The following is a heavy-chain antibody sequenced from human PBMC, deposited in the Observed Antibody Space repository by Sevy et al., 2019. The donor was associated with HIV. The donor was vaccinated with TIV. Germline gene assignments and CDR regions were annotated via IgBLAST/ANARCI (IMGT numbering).Heavy chain of an antibody. CDR3: ATSRSGYFDSRGYYIY. Sequence: GESLKISCKGSGYSFTSHWIGWVRHMPGKGLEWMGIIYPDDSDTRYSPSFQGQVTFSADKSISPAYLQWSSLKASDTAMYYCATSRSGYFDSRGYYIYWGQGTLVTVSS. V-gene: IGHV5-51*01. J-gene: IGHJ4*02. CDR1: GYSFTSHW. CDR2: IYPDDSDT. D-gene: IGHD3-22*01.